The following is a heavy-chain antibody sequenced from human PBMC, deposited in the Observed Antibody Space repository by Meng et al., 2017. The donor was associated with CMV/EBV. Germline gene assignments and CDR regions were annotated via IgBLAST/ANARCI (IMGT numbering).Heavy chain of an antibody. CDR1: GYSISSGYY. CDR3: ARDPSITIFWDSPYYYYGMDV. D-gene: IGHD3-9*01. J-gene: IGHJ6*02. CDR2: IYHSGST. V-gene: IGHV4-38-2*02. Sequence: SETLSLTCTVSGYSISSGYYWGWIRQPPGKGLEWIGSIYHSGSTYYNPSLKSRVTISVDTSKNQFSLKLSSVTAADTAVYYCARDPSITIFWDSPYYYYGMDVWGQGTTVTVSS.